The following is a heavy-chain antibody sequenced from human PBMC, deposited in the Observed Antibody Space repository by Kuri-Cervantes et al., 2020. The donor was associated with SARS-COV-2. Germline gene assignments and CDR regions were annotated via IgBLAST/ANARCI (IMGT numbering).Heavy chain of an antibody. D-gene: IGHD4-17*01. CDR2: ISAYNGNT. Sequence: ASVKVSCKASGYTFTSYGISWVRQAPGQGLEWMGWISAYNGNTNYAQKLQGRVTMTTDTSTSTAYMELSSLTSEDTAIYYCARGRLIADYGDYGDFDFWGLGTLVTVSS. CDR3: ARGRLIADYGDYGDFDF. J-gene: IGHJ4*02. CDR1: GYTFTSYG. V-gene: IGHV1-18*01.